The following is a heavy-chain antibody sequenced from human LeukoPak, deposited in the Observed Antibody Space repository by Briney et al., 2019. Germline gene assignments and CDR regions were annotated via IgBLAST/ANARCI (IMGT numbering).Heavy chain of an antibody. CDR2: IWYDGSNK. CDR3: AKDFAYCGGDCYPDAFDI. CDR1: GFTFSSYG. Sequence: PGGSLRLSCAASGFTFSSYGMHWVRQAPGKGLEWVAVIWYDGSNKYYADSVKGRFTISRDNSKNTLYLQMNSLRAEDTAVYYCAKDFAYCGGDCYPDAFDIWGQGTMVTVSS. V-gene: IGHV3-33*06. J-gene: IGHJ3*02. D-gene: IGHD2-21*02.